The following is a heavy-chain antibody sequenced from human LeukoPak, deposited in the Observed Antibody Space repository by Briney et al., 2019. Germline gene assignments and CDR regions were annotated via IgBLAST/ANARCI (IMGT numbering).Heavy chain of an antibody. J-gene: IGHJ4*02. CDR1: GFTFSSYW. CDR3: RVFAETADY. Sequence: SGGSLRLSCAASGFTFSSYWMNWVRQAPGKGLEWVANMKQDGSEKNYVDSVKGRFTISRDNAKNSLYLQMNSLRAEDTAVYYCRVFAETADYWGPGTLVTVSS. D-gene: IGHD1-1*01. V-gene: IGHV3-7*01. CDR2: MKQDGSEK.